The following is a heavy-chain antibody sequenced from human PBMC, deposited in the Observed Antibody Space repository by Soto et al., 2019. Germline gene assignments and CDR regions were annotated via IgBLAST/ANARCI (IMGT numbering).Heavy chain of an antibody. Sequence: QVPLQESGPRLVRPSGTLSLTCTVSSGSISTANWWSWVRQPPGRGLEWIGEIYHSGSTNYNLSLKSRVPLPVDKSKNQFSLRLSSVTAADTATYYCARRGGGVVLAATTPFDYWGQGTLVTVSS. CDR3: ARRGGGVVLAATTPFDY. CDR1: SGSISTANW. CDR2: IYHSGST. V-gene: IGHV4-4*02. J-gene: IGHJ4*02. D-gene: IGHD2-15*01.